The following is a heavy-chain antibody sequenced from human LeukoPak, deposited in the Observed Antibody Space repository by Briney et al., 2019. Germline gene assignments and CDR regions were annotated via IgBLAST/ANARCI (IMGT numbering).Heavy chain of an antibody. CDR3: ASNRDYYDSSGAGGLDY. V-gene: IGHV4-39*07. CDR1: GGSISSSSYY. CDR2: IYYSGST. J-gene: IGHJ4*02. D-gene: IGHD3-22*01. Sequence: SETLSLTCTVSGGSISSSSYYWGWIRQAPGKGLEWIGSIYYSGSTYYNPSLKSRVTISVDTSKNQFSLKLSSVTAADTAVYYCASNRDYYDSSGAGGLDYWGQGTLVTVSS.